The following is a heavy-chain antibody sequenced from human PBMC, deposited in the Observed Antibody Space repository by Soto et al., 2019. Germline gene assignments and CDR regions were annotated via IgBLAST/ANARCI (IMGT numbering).Heavy chain of an antibody. Sequence: SETLSLTCTVSGGSISSYYWSWIRQPPGKGLEWIGYIYYSGSTNYNPSLKSRVTISVDTSKNQFSLKLSSVTAADTAVYYCAGAAGHSSGWYLGEFDYWGQGTLVTVSS. J-gene: IGHJ4*02. CDR3: AGAAGHSSGWYLGEFDY. D-gene: IGHD6-19*01. V-gene: IGHV4-59*01. CDR1: GGSISSYY. CDR2: IYYSGST.